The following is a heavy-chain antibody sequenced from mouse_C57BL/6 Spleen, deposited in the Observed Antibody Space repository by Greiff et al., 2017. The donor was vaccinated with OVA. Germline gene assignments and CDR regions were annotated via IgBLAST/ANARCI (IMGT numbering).Heavy chain of an antibody. CDR2: INPNNGGT. CDR3: ASPYGNYLSPFAY. V-gene: IGHV1-26*01. D-gene: IGHD2-1*01. CDR1: GYTFTDYY. Sequence: EVQLQQSGPELVKPGASVKISCKASGYTFTDYYMNWVKQSHGKSLEWIGDINPNNGGTSYNQKFKGKATLTVDKSSSTAYMELRSLTSEDSAVYYCASPYGNYLSPFAYWGQGTLVTVSA. J-gene: IGHJ3*01.